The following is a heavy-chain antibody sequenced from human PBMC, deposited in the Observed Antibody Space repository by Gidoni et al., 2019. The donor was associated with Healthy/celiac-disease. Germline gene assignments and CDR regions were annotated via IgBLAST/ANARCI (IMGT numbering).Heavy chain of an antibody. Sequence: QVQLQQWGAGLLKPSETLSLTCAVYGGSFSGYYWSWIRQPPGKGLEWIGEINHSGSTNYNPSLKSRVTISVDTSKNQFSLKLSSVTAADTAVYYCARDRYASMVREKNWFDPWGQGTLVTVSS. D-gene: IGHD3-10*01. V-gene: IGHV4-34*01. CDR1: GGSFSGYY. CDR3: ARDRYASMVREKNWFDP. J-gene: IGHJ5*02. CDR2: INHSGST.